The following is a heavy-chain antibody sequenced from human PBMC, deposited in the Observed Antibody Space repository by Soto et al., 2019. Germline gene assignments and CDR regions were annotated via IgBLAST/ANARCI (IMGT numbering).Heavy chain of an antibody. CDR3: AREMTTVTTSGYFDL. J-gene: IGHJ2*01. D-gene: IGHD4-17*01. Sequence: QVQLQESGPGLVKPSQTLSLTCTVSGGSISSGGYYWSWIRQHPGKGLEWIGYIYYSGSTYYNPSLKSRVTISVDTSKNQFSLKLSSVTAADMAVYYCAREMTTVTTSGYFDLWGRGTLVTVSS. CDR2: IYYSGST. V-gene: IGHV4-31*03. CDR1: GGSISSGGYY.